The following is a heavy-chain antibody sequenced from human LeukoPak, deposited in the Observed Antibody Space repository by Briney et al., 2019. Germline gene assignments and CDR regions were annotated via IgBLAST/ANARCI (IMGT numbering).Heavy chain of an antibody. CDR1: GGTLNSYA. Sequence: SVKVSCKASGGTLNSYAFSWVSQAPGQGLEWMGGTIAIFGTPNYAQRFQDRVSITKDESTNTVYMELSNLRSDDTAVYYCARDGSGSYPLDYWGQGTLVTVSS. V-gene: IGHV1-69*05. CDR3: ARDGSGSYPLDY. J-gene: IGHJ4*02. D-gene: IGHD1-26*01. CDR2: TIAIFGTP.